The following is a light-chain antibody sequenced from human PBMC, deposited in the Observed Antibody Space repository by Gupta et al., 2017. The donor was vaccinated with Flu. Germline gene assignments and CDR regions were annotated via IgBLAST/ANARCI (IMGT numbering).Light chain of an antibody. Sequence: SYELTQPPSVSVSPGQTASITCYGDKLGDKYACWYQQRPGQSPVLVIYQDNKRPSGIPERFSGSNSGNTATLTISGTQAMDEADYYCQAWDSSTGVFGTGTKVTVL. CDR2: QDN. CDR1: KLGDKY. J-gene: IGLJ1*01. CDR3: QAWDSSTGV. V-gene: IGLV3-1*01.